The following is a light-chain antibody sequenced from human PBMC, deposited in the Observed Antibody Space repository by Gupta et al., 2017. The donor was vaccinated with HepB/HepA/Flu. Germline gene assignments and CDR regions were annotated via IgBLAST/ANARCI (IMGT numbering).Light chain of an antibody. V-gene: IGLV3-1*01. Sequence: SYALPQPPSVSVSPGPTDSITCSGDTVGDKYACWNQQNPGQYPLLVIDKDCKRTSGIPELFSGFNSGNTATLTIGGTQAMDEDDYDWQAGDSSNVVFGGGTKLTVL. CDR3: QAGDSSNVV. CDR2: KDC. J-gene: IGLJ2*01. CDR1: TVGDKY.